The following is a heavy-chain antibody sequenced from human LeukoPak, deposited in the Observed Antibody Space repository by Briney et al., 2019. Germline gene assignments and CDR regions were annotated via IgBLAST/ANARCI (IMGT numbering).Heavy chain of an antibody. D-gene: IGHD1-26*01. CDR1: GYTFTGYY. CDR2: INPNSGGT. CDR3: ARYSGSHPAAFDI. J-gene: IGHJ3*02. Sequence: ASVKVSCKASGYTFTGYYMHWVRQAPGQGLEWMGWINPNSGGTNYAQKFQGRVTMTRDTSISTAYMELSRPRSDDTAVYYCARYSGSHPAAFDIWGQGTMVTVSS. V-gene: IGHV1-2*02.